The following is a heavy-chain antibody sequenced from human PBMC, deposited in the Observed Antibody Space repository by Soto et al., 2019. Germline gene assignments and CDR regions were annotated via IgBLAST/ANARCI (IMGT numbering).Heavy chain of an antibody. D-gene: IGHD2-21*02. Sequence: PSETLSLTCTVSGGSISSGGYYWSWIRQHPGKGLEWIGYIYYSGSTYYNPSLKSRVTISVDTSKNQFSLKLSSVTAADTAVYYCASESVVVTARGPTEAGFTWGQGTLVTVSS. CDR2: IYYSGST. J-gene: IGHJ5*02. CDR1: GGSISSGGYY. V-gene: IGHV4-31*03. CDR3: ASESVVVTARGPTEAGFT.